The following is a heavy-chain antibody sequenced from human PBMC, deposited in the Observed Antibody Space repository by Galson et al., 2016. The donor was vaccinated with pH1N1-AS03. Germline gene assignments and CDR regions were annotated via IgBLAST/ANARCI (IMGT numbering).Heavy chain of an antibody. CDR3: AKGVSNSGDGGVAY. V-gene: IGHV3-23*01. CDR2: TRDSGT. J-gene: IGHJ4*02. CDR1: GFTFSTYA. Sequence: SLRLSCAASGFTFSTYAMAWVRQAPGKGLEWVSATRDSGTFCTESVKGRFTISRDESREPVYLQMNSLRAEDTALYNCAKGVSNSGDGGVAYWGQGTLVTVSS. D-gene: IGHD3-16*01.